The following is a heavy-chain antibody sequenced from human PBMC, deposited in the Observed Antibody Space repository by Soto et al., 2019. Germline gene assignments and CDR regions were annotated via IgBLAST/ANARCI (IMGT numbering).Heavy chain of an antibody. CDR2: IYYSGST. Sequence: SETLSLTCTVSGGSISSYYWSWIRQPPGKGLEWIGYIYYSGSTNYNPSLKSRVTISVDTSKNQFSLKLSSVTAADTAVYYCARVSSSVFGELFFGNAFDIWGQGTMVTVSS. J-gene: IGHJ3*02. CDR3: ARVSSSVFGELFFGNAFDI. V-gene: IGHV4-59*01. D-gene: IGHD3-10*02. CDR1: GGSISSYY.